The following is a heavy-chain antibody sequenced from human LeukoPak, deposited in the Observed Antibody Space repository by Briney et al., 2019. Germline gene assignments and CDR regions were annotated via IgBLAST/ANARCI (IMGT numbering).Heavy chain of an antibody. D-gene: IGHD3-22*01. CDR3: AKSGYYQNYGMDV. Sequence: KSSQTLSLTCTVSGGSISSGGYYWSWIRQHPGKGLEWIGYIYYSGGTYYNPSLKSRVTISVDTSKNQFSLKLSSVTAADTAVYYCAKSGYYQNYGMDVWGQGTTVTVSS. CDR1: GGSISSGGYY. V-gene: IGHV4-31*03. J-gene: IGHJ6*02. CDR2: IYYSGGT.